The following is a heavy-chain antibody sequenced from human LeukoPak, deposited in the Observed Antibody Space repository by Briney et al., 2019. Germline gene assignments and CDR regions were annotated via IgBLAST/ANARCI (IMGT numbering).Heavy chain of an antibody. V-gene: IGHV3-11*01. D-gene: IGHD3-22*01. Sequence: GGSLRLSCAASGFTFTNYAMSWVRRAPGKGLEWVSGISSSGNTIYYADSVKGRFTISRDNAKNSLYLQMNSLRAEDTAVYYCARGDLYYDSSGYEGSLGYWGQGTLVTVSS. CDR3: ARGDLYYDSSGYEGSLGY. CDR2: ISSSGNTI. J-gene: IGHJ4*02. CDR1: GFTFTNYA.